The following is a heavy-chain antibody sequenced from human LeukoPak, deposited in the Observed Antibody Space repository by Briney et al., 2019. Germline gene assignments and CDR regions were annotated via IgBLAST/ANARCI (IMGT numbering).Heavy chain of an antibody. D-gene: IGHD3-22*01. CDR3: ASPVYDSRDYYHKDDAFDI. J-gene: IGHJ3*02. Sequence: PGGSLRLSCAASGFTFSDYYMSWIRQAPGKGLEWVSYISSSGSTIYYADSVKGRFTISRDNAKNSLYLQMNSLRAEDTAVYYCASPVYDSRDYYHKDDAFDIWGQGTMVTVSS. V-gene: IGHV3-11*01. CDR1: GFTFSDYY. CDR2: ISSSGSTI.